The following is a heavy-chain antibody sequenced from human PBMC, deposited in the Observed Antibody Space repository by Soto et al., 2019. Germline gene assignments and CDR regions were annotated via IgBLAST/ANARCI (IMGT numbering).Heavy chain of an antibody. Sequence: QVQLQESGPGLLQPSETLSLTCTVSGGSVTTDNCYWSWIRQPPGKELEWIGYSYYSGSTNYNPSLKSRVTISVDTSKNHFSLKLSSVTAADTAVYYCAREKERLGRLLVGAASSHYFDYWGQGALVTVSS. CDR3: AREKERLGRLLVGAASSHYFDY. V-gene: IGHV4-61*01. CDR1: GGSVTTDNCY. D-gene: IGHD1-26*01. CDR2: SYYSGST. J-gene: IGHJ4*02.